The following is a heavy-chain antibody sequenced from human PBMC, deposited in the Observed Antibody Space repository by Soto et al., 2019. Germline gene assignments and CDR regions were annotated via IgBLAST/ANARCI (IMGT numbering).Heavy chain of an antibody. CDR3: AHSCSSTSCYDYYYYGMDV. CDR2: IYWDDDK. J-gene: IGHJ6*02. V-gene: IGHV2-5*02. D-gene: IGHD2-2*01. CDR1: GFSLSTSGVG. Sequence: QITLKESGPTLVKPTQTLTLTCTFSGFSLSTSGVGVGWIRQPPGKALEWLALIYWDDDKRYSPSLKSRLTLTKDTSKNQVVLTMTNMDPVDTATYYCAHSCSSTSCYDYYYYGMDVWGQGTTVTVSS.